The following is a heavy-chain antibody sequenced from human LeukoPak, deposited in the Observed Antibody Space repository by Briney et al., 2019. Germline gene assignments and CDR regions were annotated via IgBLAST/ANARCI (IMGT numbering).Heavy chain of an antibody. Sequence: SETLSLTCTVSGGSINNYYWSWIRRPAGKGLEWVGRIYTSGSTTYNPSLKSRVSMSVDTSKNQFSLKLSSVTAADTAVYYCASAPSSSAWWYFDYWGQGTLVTVSS. J-gene: IGHJ4*02. CDR2: IYTSGST. V-gene: IGHV4-4*07. CDR3: ASAPSSSAWWYFDY. CDR1: GGSINNYY. D-gene: IGHD6-19*01.